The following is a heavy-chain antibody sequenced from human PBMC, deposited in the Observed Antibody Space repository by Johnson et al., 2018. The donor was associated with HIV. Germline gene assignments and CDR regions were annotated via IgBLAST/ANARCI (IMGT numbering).Heavy chain of an antibody. J-gene: IGHJ3*02. Sequence: QVLLVESGGGVVQPGRSLRLSCAASGFTFSSYAMHWVRQAPGKGLEWVAVISYEGSNKYYADSVKGRCTISRDNAKNSLYLQMNSLRAEDTALYYCARDLYYGSGSSVAFDIWGQGTMVTVSS. D-gene: IGHD3-10*01. V-gene: IGHV3-30*04. CDR3: ARDLYYGSGSSVAFDI. CDR1: GFTFSSYA. CDR2: ISYEGSNK.